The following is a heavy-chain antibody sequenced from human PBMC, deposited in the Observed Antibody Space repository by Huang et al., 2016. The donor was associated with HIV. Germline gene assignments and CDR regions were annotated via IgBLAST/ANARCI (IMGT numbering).Heavy chain of an antibody. J-gene: IGHJ4*02. Sequence: QVQLVESGGGVVQPGGSLRLSCSASGFTFGSFGMHWVRQVPGKGLEWVAVIRYDGNNYYYADSVRGRFTISRDNAKDTLYLQMNRLRPDDSAVYYCAKDLTYTFGRHFDYWGRGTLVTVSS. CDR3: AKDLTYTFGRHFDY. CDR1: GFTFGSFG. V-gene: IGHV3-30*02. D-gene: IGHD3-3*01. CDR2: IRYDGNNY.